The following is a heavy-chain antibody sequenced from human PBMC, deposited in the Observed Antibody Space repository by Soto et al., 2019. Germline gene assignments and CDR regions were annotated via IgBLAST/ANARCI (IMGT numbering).Heavy chain of an antibody. CDR2: ISAYNGNT. V-gene: IGHV1-18*01. Sequence: QVQLVQSGAEVKKPGASVKVSCKASGYTFTSYGISWVRQAPGQGLEWMGWISAYNGNTNYAQKLQGRVTMTTDTSTSTAYMELRSLRSDDTAVYYCGIDLVVVAQRYSWFDPWGQGSLVTVST. J-gene: IGHJ5*02. CDR1: GYTFTSYG. CDR3: GIDLVVVAQRYSWFDP. D-gene: IGHD2-15*01.